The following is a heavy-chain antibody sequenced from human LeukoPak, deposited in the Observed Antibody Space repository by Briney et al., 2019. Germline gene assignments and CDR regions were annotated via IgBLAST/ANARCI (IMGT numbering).Heavy chain of an antibody. V-gene: IGHV4-30-2*01. CDR2: IYHSGST. CDR1: GGSISSGGYS. Sequence: PSQTLSLTCAVSGGSISSGGYSWSWIRQPPGKGLEWIGYIYHSGSTYYNPSVKSRVTISVDRSKNQFSLKLSSVTAADTAVYYCALVIRIGWFDPWGQGTLVTVSS. CDR3: ALVIRIGWFDP. J-gene: IGHJ5*02. D-gene: IGHD3-22*01.